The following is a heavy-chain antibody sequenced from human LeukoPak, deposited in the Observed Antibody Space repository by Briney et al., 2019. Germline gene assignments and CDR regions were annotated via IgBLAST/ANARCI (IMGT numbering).Heavy chain of an antibody. CDR2: INPNSGDT. J-gene: IGHJ4*02. CDR3: ARGDFQITRAFDY. CDR1: GYTFTGYY. V-gene: IGHV1-2*02. Sequence: ASVKLSCKASGYTFTGYYMHWVRQAPGQGLEWMGWINPNSGDTNYAQKFQGRVTMTSDTSINTASMEMSRLRSDDTAVYYCARGDFQITRAFDYWGQGTLVTVSS. D-gene: IGHD3-16*01.